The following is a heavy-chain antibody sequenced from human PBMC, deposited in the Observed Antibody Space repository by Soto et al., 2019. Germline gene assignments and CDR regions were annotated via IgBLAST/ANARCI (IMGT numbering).Heavy chain of an antibody. CDR3: ARARYGDYSEYFQH. D-gene: IGHD4-17*01. Sequence: SLMLSLTCTVAGGSSSSGGYYCSWIRQHPGKGLEWIGYIYYSGSTYYNPSLKSRVTISVDTSKNQYSLKLSSVTAADTAVYYCARARYGDYSEYFQHWGQGTLVTVSS. CDR1: GGSSSSGGYY. CDR2: IYYSGST. V-gene: IGHV4-31*03. J-gene: IGHJ1*01.